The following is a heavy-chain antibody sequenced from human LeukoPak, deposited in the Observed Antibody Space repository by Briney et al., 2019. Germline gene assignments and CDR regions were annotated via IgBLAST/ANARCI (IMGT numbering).Heavy chain of an antibody. D-gene: IGHD1-1*01. CDR1: GYTFTGYY. J-gene: IGHJ4*02. Sequence: ASVKVSCKASGYTFTGYYMHWVRRAPGQGLEWMGWINPNSGGTNYAQKFQGRVTMTRDTSISTAYMDLRRLRSDDTAVYYCARDTGSSELDYWGQGTLVNVSS. V-gene: IGHV1-2*02. CDR3: ARDTGSSELDY. CDR2: INPNSGGT.